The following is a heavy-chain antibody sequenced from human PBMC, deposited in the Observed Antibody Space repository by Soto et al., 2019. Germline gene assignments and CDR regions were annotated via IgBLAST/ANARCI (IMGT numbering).Heavy chain of an antibody. CDR2: IYYSGST. D-gene: IGHD3-22*01. CDR3: ARCNYYDSSGYYYVFDY. V-gene: IGHV4-59*01. CDR1: SGASRRYS. J-gene: IGHJ4*02. Sequence: EILSLTRRVASGASRRYSRSRIRHPPSKGLEWIGYIYYSGSTNYNPSLKSRVTISVDTSKNQFSLKLSSVTAADTAVYYCARCNYYDSSGYYYVFDYWGQGTLVTVSS.